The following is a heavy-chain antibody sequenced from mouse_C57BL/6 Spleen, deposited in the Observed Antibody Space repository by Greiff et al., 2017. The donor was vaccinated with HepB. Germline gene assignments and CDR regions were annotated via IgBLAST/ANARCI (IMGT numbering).Heavy chain of an antibody. CDR2: VYPYNGGT. Sequence: EVQLQQSGPVLVKPGPSVKISCKTSGFTFTDYYMHWVRQSHGKSLEWIGLVYPYNGGTSYNQKFKGKATLTVDTSTSTAYMELNSLTSEDSAFYYCALYSNYAMDYWSQGTSVTVSS. J-gene: IGHJ4*01. CDR1: GFTFTDYY. CDR3: ALYSNYAMDY. D-gene: IGHD2-5*01. V-gene: IGHV1-36*01.